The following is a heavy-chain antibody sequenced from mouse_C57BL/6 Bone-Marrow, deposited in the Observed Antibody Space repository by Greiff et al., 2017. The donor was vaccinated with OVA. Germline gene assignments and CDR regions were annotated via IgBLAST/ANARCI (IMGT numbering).Heavy chain of an antibody. CDR1: GYTFTSYG. CDR3: ARRLYYGSSYGWFAY. V-gene: IGHV1-81*01. CDR2: TYPRSGNT. J-gene: IGHJ3*01. Sequence: QVQLQQSGAELARPGASVKLSCKASGYTFTSYGISWVKQRTGQGLEWIGETYPRSGNTYYNEKFKGKATLTADKSSSTAYMELRSLTSEDSAVYFCARRLYYGSSYGWFAYWGQGTLVTVSA. D-gene: IGHD1-1*01.